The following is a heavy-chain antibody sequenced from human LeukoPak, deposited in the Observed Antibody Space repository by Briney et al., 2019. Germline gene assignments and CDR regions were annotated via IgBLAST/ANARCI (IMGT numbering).Heavy chain of an antibody. CDR3: ARAIWFGELYYMDV. CDR2: MKYDGSEK. CDR1: GFTFSSYW. Sequence: GGSLRLSCAASGFTFSSYWMHWVRQAPGKGLVWVANMKYDGSEKYYVDSVKGRFTISRDNAKNSLYLQMNSLRAEDTAVYYCARAIWFGELYYMDVWGKGTTVTVSS. V-gene: IGHV3-7*01. J-gene: IGHJ6*03. D-gene: IGHD3-10*01.